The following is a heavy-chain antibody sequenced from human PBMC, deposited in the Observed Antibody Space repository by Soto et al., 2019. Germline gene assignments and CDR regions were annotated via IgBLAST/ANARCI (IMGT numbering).Heavy chain of an antibody. CDR2: MYYSGST. V-gene: IGHV4-59*11. J-gene: IGHJ4*02. D-gene: IGHD3-22*01. CDR1: GGSMSPHY. Sequence: QVQLQESGPGLVKPSESLSLTCTVSGGSMSPHYWTWIRQPPGKGLEWIGCMYYSGSTNYNPSLRRRVTISIDTSKSQFSLRLTSVTAADTAVYYCARGATYYDSVGYYDYWGQGTLVTVSS. CDR3: ARGATYYDSVGYYDY.